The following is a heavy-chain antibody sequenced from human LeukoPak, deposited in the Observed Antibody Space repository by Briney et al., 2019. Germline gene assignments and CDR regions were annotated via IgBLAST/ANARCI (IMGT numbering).Heavy chain of an antibody. J-gene: IGHJ3*02. CDR2: INASDGDT. CDR3: ARESYGGYQFDI. V-gene: IGHV1-3*01. D-gene: IGHD4-23*01. Sequence: ASVKVSCKASGYTFSNYAVHWVRQAPGQRLEWMGRINASDGDTNYSQKFQGRVTITRDTSASTAHMELSSLRSEDTALYYCARESYGGYQFDIWGQGTVVTVSS. CDR1: GYTFSNYA.